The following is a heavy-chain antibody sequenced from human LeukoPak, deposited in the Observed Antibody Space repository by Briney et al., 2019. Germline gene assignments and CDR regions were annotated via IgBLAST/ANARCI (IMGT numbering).Heavy chain of an antibody. Sequence: GGSLRLSCAASGFTFSSYSMNWVRQAPGKGLEWVSSISSSSSYIYYADSVKGRFTISRDNAKNSLYLQMNSLRAEDTAVYYCARLLAWASDYYYYGMDVWGQGTTVTVSS. CDR2: ISSSSSYI. D-gene: IGHD2-15*01. V-gene: IGHV3-21*04. CDR3: ARLLAWASDYYYYGMDV. CDR1: GFTFSSYS. J-gene: IGHJ6*02.